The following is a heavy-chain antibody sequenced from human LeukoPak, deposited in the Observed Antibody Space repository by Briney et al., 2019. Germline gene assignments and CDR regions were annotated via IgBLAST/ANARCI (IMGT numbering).Heavy chain of an antibody. CDR1: GYTFSGYY. Sequence: GASVKVSCKASGYTFSGYYMHWVRQAPGQGLEWMGWINPNTGGINYAQKFQGRVTMTRDTSISTAFMELSRLTSDDTAVYYCAKAVVPSAIRYYYYYYMEVWGEGTTVTVSS. V-gene: IGHV1-2*02. CDR2: INPNTGGI. J-gene: IGHJ6*03. CDR3: AKAVVPSAIRYYYYYYMEV. D-gene: IGHD2-2*02.